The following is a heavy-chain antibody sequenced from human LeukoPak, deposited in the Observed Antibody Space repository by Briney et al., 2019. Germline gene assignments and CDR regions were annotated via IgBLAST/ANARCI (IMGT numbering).Heavy chain of an antibody. V-gene: IGHV3-15*01. CDR1: GFTFSNAW. D-gene: IGHD3-16*02. Sequence: KPGGSLRLSCAASGFTFSNAWMSWVRQAPGKGLEWVGRIKSKTDGGTTDYAAPVKGRFTISRDDSKNTLYLQMNSLKTEDTAVYYCTTLGDYVWRSYRFVHWGQGTLVTVSS. CDR2: IKSKTDGGTT. J-gene: IGHJ4*02. CDR3: TTLGDYVWRSYRFVH.